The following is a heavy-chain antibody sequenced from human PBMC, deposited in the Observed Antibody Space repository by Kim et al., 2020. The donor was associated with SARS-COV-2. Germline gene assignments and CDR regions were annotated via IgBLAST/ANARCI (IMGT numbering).Heavy chain of an antibody. V-gene: IGHV4-4*07. Sequence: SETLSLTCTVSGGSISSYYWSWIRQPAGKGLEWIGRIYTSGSTNYNPSLKSRVTMSVDTSKNQFSLKLSSVTAADTAVYYCARDQRAGQKRNYYYYYGMDVWGQGTTVTVSS. CDR3: ARDQRAGQKRNYYYYYGMDV. CDR2: IYTSGST. CDR1: GGSISSYY. D-gene: IGHD6-13*01. J-gene: IGHJ6*02.